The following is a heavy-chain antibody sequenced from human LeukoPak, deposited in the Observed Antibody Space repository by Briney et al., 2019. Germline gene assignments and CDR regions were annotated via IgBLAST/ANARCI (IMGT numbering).Heavy chain of an antibody. CDR1: GFTFSSYA. D-gene: IGHD6-19*01. Sequence: GGSLRLSCAASGFTFSSYAMSWVRQAPGKGLEWVSGLSTSGGSTYYADSVKGRFTISRDNSKNTVYLVMNTLRAEDTATYYCAKGPYSSEYFFDFWGQGTLVTVSS. CDR3: AKGPYSSEYFFDF. CDR2: LSTSGGST. J-gene: IGHJ4*02. V-gene: IGHV3-23*01.